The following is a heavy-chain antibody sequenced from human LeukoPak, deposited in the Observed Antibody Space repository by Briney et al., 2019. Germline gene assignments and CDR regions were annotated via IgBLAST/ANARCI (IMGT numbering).Heavy chain of an antibody. CDR1: GGTFSSYA. J-gene: IGHJ5*02. V-gene: IGHV1-69*13. D-gene: IGHD2-2*01. CDR2: IIPIFGTA. CDR3: ARGVVPAAIGRFDP. Sequence: GGSVKVSCKASGGTFSSYAISWVRQAPGQGREWRGGIIPIFGTANYAQKFQGRVTIAADESTSTAYMELSSLRSEDTAVYYCARGVVPAAIGRFDPWGQGTLVTVSS.